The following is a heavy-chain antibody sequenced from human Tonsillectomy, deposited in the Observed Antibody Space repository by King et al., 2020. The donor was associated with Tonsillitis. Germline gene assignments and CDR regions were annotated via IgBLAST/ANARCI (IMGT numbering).Heavy chain of an antibody. D-gene: IGHD3-22*01. CDR3: TTAADDSSAYYYYYYYGMDV. V-gene: IGHV3-15*01. Sequence: QLVQSGGGLVKPGGSLRLSCAASGFTFSDAWMSWVRQTPGKGLEWVGRIKRKTDGGTPDYAAPVKGTFTISRDDSKNTLYLQINSLKTQDTAVYYCTTAADDSSAYYYYYYYGMDVWGQGTPVTVSS. CDR1: GFTFSDAW. J-gene: IGHJ6*02. CDR2: IKRKTDGGTP.